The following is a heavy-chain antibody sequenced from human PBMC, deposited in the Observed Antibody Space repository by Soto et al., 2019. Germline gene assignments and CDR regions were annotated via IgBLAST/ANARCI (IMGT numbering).Heavy chain of an antibody. V-gene: IGHV4-34*01. J-gene: IGHJ6*02. CDR3: ARADRTLVTSYSLDV. CDR1: VGSFRGDY. Sequence: SETLCLTGAVDVGSFRGDYWTWIRQPPGKGLEWIGEINHSGTINFNPSLKSRLTISLDTSKKHFSLKLSSVTDADTAAYYCARADRTLVTSYSLDVWGQGTTVTVSS. CDR2: INHSGTI. D-gene: IGHD2-21*02.